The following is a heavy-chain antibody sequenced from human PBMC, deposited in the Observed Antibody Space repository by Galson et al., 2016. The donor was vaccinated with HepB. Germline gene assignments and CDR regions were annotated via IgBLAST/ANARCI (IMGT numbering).Heavy chain of an antibody. J-gene: IGHJ2*01. D-gene: IGHD2-15*01. CDR1: GFTFSSYA. CDR2: ITGSGGNT. CDR3: AKVFSIDIVVVIPATNWYFDL. V-gene: IGHV3-23*01. Sequence: SLRLSCAASGFTFSSYAMSWVRQAPGKGLEWVSAITGSGGNTYYADSVKGRFTISRDSSKNTLYLLMTSLRAEDTAVYYCAKVFSIDIVVVIPATNWYFDLWGRCTLVTVSS.